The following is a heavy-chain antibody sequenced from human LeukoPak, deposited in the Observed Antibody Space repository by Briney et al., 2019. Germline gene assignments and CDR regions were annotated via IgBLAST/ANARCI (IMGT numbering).Heavy chain of an antibody. D-gene: IGHD3-16*01. V-gene: IGHV4-4*07. J-gene: IGHJ4*02. CDR1: GGSISSYY. CDR2: IYTSGGI. Sequence: SETLSLTCTVSGGSISSYYWSWIRQPAGKGLEWIGRIYTSGGINYNPSLKSRVTMSGDTSKKQFSLKLTSVTAADTAVYHCARDLGARAFFDYWGQGTLVTVSS. CDR3: ARDLGARAFFDY.